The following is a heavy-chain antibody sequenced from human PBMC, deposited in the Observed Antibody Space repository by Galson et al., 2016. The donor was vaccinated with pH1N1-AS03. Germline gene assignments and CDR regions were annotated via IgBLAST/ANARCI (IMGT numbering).Heavy chain of an antibody. J-gene: IGHJ6*02. CDR3: ARDRAPSSYNGLNG. Sequence: SLRLSCAASGFAFSDYYMSWIRQAPGKGLEWISYISNSGSTMYYTDSVKGRFTISRDNAKNSLNLQLNSLRAEDTAVYYCARDRAPSSYNGLNGWGQGTTVTVSS. CDR1: GFAFSDYY. D-gene: IGHD3-10*01. V-gene: IGHV3-11*01. CDR2: ISNSGSTM.